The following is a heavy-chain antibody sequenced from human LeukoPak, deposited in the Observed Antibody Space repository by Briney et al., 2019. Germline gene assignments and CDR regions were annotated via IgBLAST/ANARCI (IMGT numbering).Heavy chain of an antibody. CDR1: GFIFNSYE. CDR2: IKEDGTET. J-gene: IGHJ6*03. CDR3: ARNHDFWSGQYYYYYMDV. Sequence: GGSLRLSCAASGFIFNSYEMNWVRQAPGKGLEWVANIKEDGTETNYVDSVTGRFTISRDNAKTSLYLHMNSLRVEDTAVYYCARNHDFWSGQYYYYYMDVWGKGTTVTVSS. D-gene: IGHD3-3*01. V-gene: IGHV3-7*01.